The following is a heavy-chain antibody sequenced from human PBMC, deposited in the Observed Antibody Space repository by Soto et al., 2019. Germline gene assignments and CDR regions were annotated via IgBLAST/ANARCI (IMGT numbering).Heavy chain of an antibody. CDR1: GGSISSGGYY. V-gene: IGHV4-31*03. Sequence: PSETLSLTCTVSGGSISSGGYYWSWIRQHPGKGLEWIGYVYYSGSTYYNPSLKSRVTISVDTSKNKFSLKLTSVTVADTAVYYCARGGDGLDLWGQGKLVTVSS. CDR2: VYYSGST. J-gene: IGHJ3*01. CDR3: ARGGDGLDL.